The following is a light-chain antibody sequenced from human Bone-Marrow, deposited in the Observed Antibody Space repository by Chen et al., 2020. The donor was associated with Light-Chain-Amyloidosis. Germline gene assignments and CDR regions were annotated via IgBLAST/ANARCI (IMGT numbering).Light chain of an antibody. V-gene: IGLV3-21*02. Sequence: SYVLPQPSSVSVAPGQTAPMACGGNNIGSTSVNWYPQTPGQAPLLVVYDDSDRPSGIPEGCSGSNSGNTATLTISRVEAGDEADYYCQVWDRSSDRPVFGGGTKLTVL. J-gene: IGLJ3*02. CDR3: QVWDRSSDRPV. CDR2: DDS. CDR1: NIGSTS.